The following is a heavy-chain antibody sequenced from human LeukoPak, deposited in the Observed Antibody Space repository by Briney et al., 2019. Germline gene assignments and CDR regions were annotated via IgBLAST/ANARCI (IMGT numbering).Heavy chain of an antibody. CDR2: INHSGST. CDR3: ARVNYSSGWYVDY. D-gene: IGHD6-19*01. J-gene: IGHJ4*02. Sequence: SETLSLTCAVYGGSFSGYYWSWIRQPPGKGLEWIGEINHSGSTNYNPSLKSRVTISVDTSKNQFSLKLSSVTAADTAVYYCARVNYSSGWYVDYWGQGTLVTVSS. V-gene: IGHV4-34*01. CDR1: GGSFSGYY.